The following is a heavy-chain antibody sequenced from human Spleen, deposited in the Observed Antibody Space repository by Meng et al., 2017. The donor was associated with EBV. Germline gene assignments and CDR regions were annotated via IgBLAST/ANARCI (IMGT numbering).Heavy chain of an antibody. CDR2: IYYTGNT. Sequence: DSGPRLVTTSEPPSLTLPVSGGPVSSGSYYWNWIRQPPGKGLEWIGYIYYTGNTNYNPSLKSRVSMSIDTSTNQFSLNLSPVTAADTAIYYCTRAGASLSPPSWGQGTLVTVSS. CDR3: TRAGASLSPPS. V-gene: IGHV4-61*01. D-gene: IGHD3-10*01. CDR1: GGPVSSGSYY. J-gene: IGHJ5*02.